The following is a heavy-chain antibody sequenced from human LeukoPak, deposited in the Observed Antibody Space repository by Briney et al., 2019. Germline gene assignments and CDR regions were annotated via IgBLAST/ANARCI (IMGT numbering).Heavy chain of an antibody. D-gene: IGHD3/OR15-3a*01. J-gene: IGHJ5*02. Sequence: GGSLRLSCAGSGFSVRNYYMNWVRQAPGKGLEWVSLIRGSGETFYADSVKGRFTISRDDSKNTVYLQMNSLRVGDTAVYSCARDRAATEDWVEFDPWGQGTLVTVSS. CDR2: IRGSGET. V-gene: IGHV3-66*03. CDR1: GFSVRNYY. CDR3: ARDRAATEDWVEFDP.